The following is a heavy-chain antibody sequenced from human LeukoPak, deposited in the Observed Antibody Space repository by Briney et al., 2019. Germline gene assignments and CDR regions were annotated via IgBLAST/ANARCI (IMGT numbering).Heavy chain of an antibody. CDR1: GGSISSYY. CDR3: ARDLTYGDFPHNWFDP. V-gene: IGHV4-59*01. J-gene: IGHJ5*02. CDR2: IYYSGST. Sequence: SETLSLTCTVSGGSISSYYWSWIRQPPRKGLEWIGYIYYSGSTNYNPSLKSRVTIPVDTSKNQFSLNLSSVTAADTAVYYCARDLTYGDFPHNWFDPWGQGTLVTVSS. D-gene: IGHD4-17*01.